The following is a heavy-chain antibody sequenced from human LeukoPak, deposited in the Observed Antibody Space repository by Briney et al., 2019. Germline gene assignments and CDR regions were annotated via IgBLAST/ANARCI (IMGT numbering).Heavy chain of an antibody. V-gene: IGHV3-23*01. J-gene: IGHJ6*02. Sequence: PGGSLRLSCAASGFTFSSYHMTWVRLSRGKEVECVSSISNSGDRTYYGDSVKGRFTISRDNSKNTLYLQMNRLRAEDSAIYYCTKIMTQDQNYWYGMDVWGQGTTVTVSS. CDR1: GFTFSSYH. CDR3: TKIMTQDQNYWYGMDV. CDR2: ISNSGDRT. D-gene: IGHD2-15*01.